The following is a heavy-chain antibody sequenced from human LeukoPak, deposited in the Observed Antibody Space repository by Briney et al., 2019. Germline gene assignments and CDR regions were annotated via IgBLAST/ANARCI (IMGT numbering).Heavy chain of an antibody. V-gene: IGHV3-74*01. CDR3: ARDPYGSGSH. Sequence: PGGSLRLSCAASGFTFTSFWMHWVRQAPGKGLVWVSRINGDGSSTTFADSVKGRFTISRDNAKNTVYLQMNSLRVDDTAVYYCARDPYGSGSHWGQGTLVTVSS. CDR1: GFTFTSFW. D-gene: IGHD3-10*01. J-gene: IGHJ4*02. CDR2: INGDGSST.